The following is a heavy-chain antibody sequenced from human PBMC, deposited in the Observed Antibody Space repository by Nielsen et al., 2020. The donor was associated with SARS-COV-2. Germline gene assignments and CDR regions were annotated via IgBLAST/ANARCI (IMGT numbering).Heavy chain of an antibody. D-gene: IGHD6-19*01. CDR1: GFTFSGYA. V-gene: IGHV3-23*01. CDR3: AKSKGQPGYSNGGYFDY. Sequence: GSLKISCAASGFTFSGYAMSWVRQAPGKGLEWVSAISGNGGSTYYADSVKGRFTISRDNSKNTLYLQMNSLRAEDTAVYYCAKSKGQPGYSNGGYFDYWGQGTLVTVSS. CDR2: ISGNGGST. J-gene: IGHJ4*02.